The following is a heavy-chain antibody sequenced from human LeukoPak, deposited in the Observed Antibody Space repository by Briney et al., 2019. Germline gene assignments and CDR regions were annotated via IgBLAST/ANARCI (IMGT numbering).Heavy chain of an antibody. CDR2: ISSSSSYI. CDR1: GFTFSSYN. CDR3: ARGYYYDSSGYYGLFDY. D-gene: IGHD3-22*01. Sequence: PGGSLRLSCAASGFTFSSYNMNWVRQAPGKGLEWVSSISSSSSYIYYADSVKGRFTISRDNAKNSLYLQMNSLRAEDTAVYYCARGYYYDSSGYYGLFDYWGQGTLVTVSS. V-gene: IGHV3-21*01. J-gene: IGHJ4*02.